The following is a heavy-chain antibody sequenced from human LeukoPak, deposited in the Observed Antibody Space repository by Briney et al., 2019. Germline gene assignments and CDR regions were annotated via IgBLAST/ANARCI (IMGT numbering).Heavy chain of an antibody. Sequence: SVKVSCKASGGTFSSYAISWVRQAPGQGLEWTGRIIPILGIANYAQKFQGRVTITADKSTSTAYMELSSLRSEDTAVYYCAGYCSSTSCYTNYYYYGMDVWGQGTTVTVSS. D-gene: IGHD2-2*02. CDR1: GGTFSSYA. CDR2: IIPILGIA. J-gene: IGHJ6*02. CDR3: AGYCSSTSCYTNYYYYGMDV. V-gene: IGHV1-69*04.